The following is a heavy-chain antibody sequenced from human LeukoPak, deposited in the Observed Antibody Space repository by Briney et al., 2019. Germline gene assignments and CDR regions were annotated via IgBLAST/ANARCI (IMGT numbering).Heavy chain of an antibody. V-gene: IGHV3-30*18. J-gene: IGHJ4*02. CDR3: AKQMAVDYFDY. D-gene: IGHD5-24*01. CDR2: ISYDGNNK. Sequence: GGSLRLSCAASGFTFCNFGMHWVRQAPGKGLEWVAVISYDGNNKYYTDSVKGRFTISRDNAKNTLYLQMDSLRAEDTAVYYCAKQMAVDYFDYWGQGTLVTVSS. CDR1: GFTFCNFG.